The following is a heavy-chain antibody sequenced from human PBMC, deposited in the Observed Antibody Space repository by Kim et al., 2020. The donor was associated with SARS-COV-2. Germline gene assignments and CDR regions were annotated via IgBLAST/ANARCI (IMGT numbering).Heavy chain of an antibody. CDR1: GDSVSSNSAA. D-gene: IGHD1-26*01. V-gene: IGHV6-1*01. J-gene: IGHJ4*02. CDR3: ASTGWELLGGFDY. Sequence: SQTLSLTCAISGDSVSSNSAAWNWLRQSPSRGLEWLGRTYYRSKWYNDYAVSVKSRITNNPDTSKNQFSLQLNSVTPEDTAVYYCASTGWELLGGFDYWGQGTLVTVSS. CDR2: TYYRSKWYN.